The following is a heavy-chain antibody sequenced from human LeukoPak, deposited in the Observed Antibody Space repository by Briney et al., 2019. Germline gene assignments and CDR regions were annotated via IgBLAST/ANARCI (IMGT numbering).Heavy chain of an antibody. CDR2: IKPDGNKE. V-gene: IGHV3-7*01. J-gene: IGHJ5*02. CDR1: GFHFSSRW. D-gene: IGHD3-16*01. CDR3: ASQSYARFDP. Sequence: TGGSLRLSCAASGFHFSSRWMSWVRQAPGKGLEWVGNIKPDGNKEYPVDSVKGRFTISRDNARNSLFLQMNSLRVEDTAMYYCASQSYARFDPWGQGTLVTVSS.